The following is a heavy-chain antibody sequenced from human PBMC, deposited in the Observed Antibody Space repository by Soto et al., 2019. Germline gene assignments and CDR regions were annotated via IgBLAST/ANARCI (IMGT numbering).Heavy chain of an antibody. CDR3: ARGDRFLEWLLFIY. Sequence: GASVKVSCKASGYTFTSYDINWVRKATGQRLEWMGWMNPNSSNTGYAQKFQGRVTMTRNTSISTAYMELRSLRSDDTAVYYCARGDRFLEWLLFIYWGQGTLVTVSS. CDR1: GYTFTSYD. CDR2: MNPNSSNT. D-gene: IGHD3-3*01. J-gene: IGHJ4*02. V-gene: IGHV1-8*01.